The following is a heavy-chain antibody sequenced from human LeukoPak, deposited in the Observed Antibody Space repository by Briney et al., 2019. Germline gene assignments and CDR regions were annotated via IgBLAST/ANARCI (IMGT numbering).Heavy chain of an antibody. CDR1: GFTFSDFF. V-gene: IGHV3-23*01. Sequence: GGSLRLSCVTSGFTFSDFFLTWVXQAPGXALEWVSTITPSGAETYYADSVKGRFTISRDNSKNTLYLQMNSLRGEDTAVYYCAKDREGTIADYFDYWGQGTLVTVSS. CDR2: ITPSGAET. D-gene: IGHD1-7*01. CDR3: AKDREGTIADYFDY. J-gene: IGHJ4*02.